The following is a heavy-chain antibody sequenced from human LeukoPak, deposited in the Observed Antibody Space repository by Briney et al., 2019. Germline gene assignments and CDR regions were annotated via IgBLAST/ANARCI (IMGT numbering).Heavy chain of an antibody. Sequence: ASVKVSCKASGYTFTGYYMHWVRQAPGQGLEWMGWINPSSGGTNYAQKFQGRVTMTRDTSISTAYMELSRLRSDDTAVYYCARGEDTAMVTFFDYWGQGTLVTVSS. D-gene: IGHD5-18*01. J-gene: IGHJ4*02. CDR3: ARGEDTAMVTFFDY. V-gene: IGHV1-2*02. CDR1: GYTFTGYY. CDR2: INPSSGGT.